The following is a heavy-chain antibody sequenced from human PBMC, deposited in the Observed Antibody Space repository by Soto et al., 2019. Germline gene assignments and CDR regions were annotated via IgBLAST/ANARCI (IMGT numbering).Heavy chain of an antibody. D-gene: IGHD3-22*01. CDR3: ARQIYDSDTGPNFQYYFDS. CDR2: IDPSDSQT. Sequence: VESLKISCKGSGYSFAGCWITWVRQKPGKGLEWMGRIDPSDSQTYYSPSFRGHVTISVTKSITTVFLQWSSLRASDTAMYYCARQIYDSDTGPNFQYYFDSWGQGTPVTVSS. V-gene: IGHV5-10-1*01. CDR1: GYSFAGCW. J-gene: IGHJ4*02.